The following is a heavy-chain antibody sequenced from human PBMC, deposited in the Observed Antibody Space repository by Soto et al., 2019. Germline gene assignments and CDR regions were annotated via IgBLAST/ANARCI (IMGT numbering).Heavy chain of an antibody. J-gene: IGHJ4*02. Sequence: SETLSLTCTVSGGSVSSGNYYWSWIRQPPGKGLEWIGYIFHTGTTNYNPSLKSRVTISLDTSMNQFSLKLSSVTPADTAVYYCTRAPVSGSYCFAFWGQGTPVTSPQ. CDR1: GGSVSSGNYY. D-gene: IGHD1-26*01. V-gene: IGHV4-61*01. CDR3: TRAPVSGSYCFAF. CDR2: IFHTGTT.